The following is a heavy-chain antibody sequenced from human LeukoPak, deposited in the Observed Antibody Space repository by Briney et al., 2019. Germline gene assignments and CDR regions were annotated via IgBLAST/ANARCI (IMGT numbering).Heavy chain of an antibody. D-gene: IGHD2-2*01. CDR3: AREGDAATLFDY. V-gene: IGHV4-39*02. CDR2: VYYSGRT. Sequence: SETLSLTCTVSGASISSSSYFWGWIRQPPGKGLEYIGSVYYSGRTYYNPSLKSRVTISLDTSKNQFSLRLTSVTAADTAVYYCAREGDAATLFDYWGQGTLVTVSS. J-gene: IGHJ4*02. CDR1: GASISSSSYF.